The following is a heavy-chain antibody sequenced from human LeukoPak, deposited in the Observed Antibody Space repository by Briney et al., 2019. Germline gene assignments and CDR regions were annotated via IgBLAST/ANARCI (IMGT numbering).Heavy chain of an antibody. CDR2: INPNSGGT. CDR3: ASSDTTMFRGFIPPLGY. V-gene: IGHV1-2*02. D-gene: IGHD3-10*01. Sequence: ASVKVSCKASGYAFTGYYMHWVRQAPGQGLEWMGWINPNSGGTNYAQKFQGRVTMTKDTSISTAYMELSRLRSDDTAVYYCASSDTTMFRGFIPPLGYWGQGTLVTVSS. CDR1: GYAFTGYY. J-gene: IGHJ4*02.